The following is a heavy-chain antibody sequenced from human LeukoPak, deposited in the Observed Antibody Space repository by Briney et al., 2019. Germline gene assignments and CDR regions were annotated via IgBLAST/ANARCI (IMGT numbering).Heavy chain of an antibody. D-gene: IGHD6-19*01. CDR1: GGSFSGYY. J-gene: IGHJ4*02. Sequence: SETLSLTCAGYGGSFSGYYWSWIRQPPGKGLEWIGEINHSGSTNYNPSLKSRVTISVDTSKNQFSLKLSSVTAADTAVYYCARDYIAVAGTALFANWGQGTLVTVSS. V-gene: IGHV4-34*01. CDR2: INHSGST. CDR3: ARDYIAVAGTALFAN.